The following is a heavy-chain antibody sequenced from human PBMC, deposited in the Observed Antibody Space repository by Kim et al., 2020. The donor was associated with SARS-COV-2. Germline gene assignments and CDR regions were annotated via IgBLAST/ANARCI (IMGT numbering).Heavy chain of an antibody. CDR3: AKDHTPWMPVDYDILTGYYFLPDY. J-gene: IGHJ4*02. V-gene: IGHV3-30*18. CDR2: ISYDGSNK. Sequence: GGSLRLSCAASGFTFSSYGMHWVRQAPGKGLEWVAVISYDGSNKYYADSVKGRFTISRDNSKNTLYLQMNSRRAEDTAVYYCAKDHTPWMPVDYDILTGYYFLPDYWGQGTLVTVSS. CDR1: GFTFSSYG. D-gene: IGHD3-9*01.